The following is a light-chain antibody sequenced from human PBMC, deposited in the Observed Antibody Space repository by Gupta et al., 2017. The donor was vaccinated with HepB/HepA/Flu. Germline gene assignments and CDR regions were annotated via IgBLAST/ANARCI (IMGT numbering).Light chain of an antibody. CDR1: NSDVGAYNY. CDR3: CSYAGTYIYV. Sequence: QSALTQPRSVSGSPGQSVTISCTGTNSDVGAYNYVSWYRQDPGKATELMIYDVNKRPSGVPYRVSGAKSGNTASLTIFGIRAGDEADYYWCSYAGTYIYVFGIGTKVTVL. V-gene: IGLV2-11*01. CDR2: DVN. J-gene: IGLJ1*01.